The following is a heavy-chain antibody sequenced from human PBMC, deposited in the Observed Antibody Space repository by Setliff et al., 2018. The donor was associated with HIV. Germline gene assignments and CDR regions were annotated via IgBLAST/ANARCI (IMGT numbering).Heavy chain of an antibody. D-gene: IGHD3-10*01. CDR2: IYHSGST. Sequence: PSETLSLTCTVSGYSISSDYYWGWIRQPPGKGLEWIGNIYHSGSTYYNPSLKSRVTISIDTSKNQISLKLSSVTAADTAVYYCARLSGGMVPNYWGQGTLVTVSS. J-gene: IGHJ4*02. CDR3: ARLSGGMVPNY. CDR1: GYSISSDYY. V-gene: IGHV4-38-2*02.